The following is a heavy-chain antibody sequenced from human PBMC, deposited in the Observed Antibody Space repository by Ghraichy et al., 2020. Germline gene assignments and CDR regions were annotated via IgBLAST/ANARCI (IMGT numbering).Heavy chain of an antibody. CDR3: ATSRLMVANGEGY. CDR1: GYTVTGYY. V-gene: IGHV1-2*02. CDR2: INPNSGGT. J-gene: IGHJ4*02. D-gene: IGHD5-12*01. Sequence: ASVKVSCKASGYTVTGYYFHWVRQAPGQGLEWMGWINPNSGGTNSAQKFQGRVTMTRDTSISTAYMELSSLRSDDTAVYYCATSRLMVANGEGYWGQGTLVIVSS.